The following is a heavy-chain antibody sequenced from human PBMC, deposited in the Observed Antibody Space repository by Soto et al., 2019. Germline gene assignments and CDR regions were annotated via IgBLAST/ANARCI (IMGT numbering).Heavy chain of an antibody. J-gene: IGHJ3*02. CDR3: ARGNEGSGYYRNAFDI. CDR2: IIPIFGTA. Sequence: SVKVSCKASGGTFSSYAISWVRQAPGQGLEWMGGIIPIFGTANYAQKFQGRVTITADESTSTAYMELSSLRSEDTAVYYCARGNEGSGYYRNAFDIWGQGTMVTVSS. D-gene: IGHD3-22*01. V-gene: IGHV1-69*13. CDR1: GGTFSSYA.